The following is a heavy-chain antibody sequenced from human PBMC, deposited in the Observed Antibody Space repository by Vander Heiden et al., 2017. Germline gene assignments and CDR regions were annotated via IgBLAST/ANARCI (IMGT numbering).Heavy chain of an antibody. J-gene: IGHJ4*02. CDR1: GGSISSSSRF. CDR2: MFYTGST. V-gene: IGHV4-39*01. CDR3: ARPTAGY. Sequence: QLQLQESCPGLVKSSATLSLTCSLSGGSISSSSRFWGWIRQSPGKGLEWIGSMFYTGSTYYNPSLQSRVTISVDMSKNQFSLRLTSVTAADTGVYYCARPTAGYWGQGTRVTVSS.